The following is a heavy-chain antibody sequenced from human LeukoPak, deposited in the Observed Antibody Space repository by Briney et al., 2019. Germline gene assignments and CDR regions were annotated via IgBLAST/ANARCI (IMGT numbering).Heavy chain of an antibody. CDR3: AKVPSSWDYYYYYMDV. CDR1: GFTFSSYA. Sequence: GRSLRLYCAASGFTFSSYAMSWVRQAPGKGLEWVSAISGSGGSTYYADSVKGRFTISRDNSKNTLYLQMNSLRAEDTAVYYCAKVPSSWDYYYYYMDVWGKGTTVTVSS. V-gene: IGHV3-23*01. D-gene: IGHD6-13*01. J-gene: IGHJ6*03. CDR2: ISGSGGST.